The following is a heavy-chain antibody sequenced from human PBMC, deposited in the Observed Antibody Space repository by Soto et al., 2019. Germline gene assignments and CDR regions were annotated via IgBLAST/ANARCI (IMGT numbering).Heavy chain of an antibody. Sequence: QITLKESGPTLVKPTQTLTLTCTFSGFSLSTSGVGVGWIRQPPGKALEWLAVIYWDDDKRYSPSLKSRLTTTKHTSKNQVVLTMTNMDPVDTATYYCAHHPYYGLGSCSFDYWGQGTLVTVFS. CDR1: GFSLSTSGVG. CDR2: IYWDDDK. V-gene: IGHV2-5*02. J-gene: IGHJ4*02. D-gene: IGHD3-10*01. CDR3: AHHPYYGLGSCSFDY.